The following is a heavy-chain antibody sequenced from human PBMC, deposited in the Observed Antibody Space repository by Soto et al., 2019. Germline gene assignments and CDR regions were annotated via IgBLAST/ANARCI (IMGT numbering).Heavy chain of an antibody. J-gene: IGHJ2*01. CDR1: GYTLTSYG. Sequence: ASVKVSCKASGYTLTSYGISWVRQAPGQGLEWMGWISAYNGNTNYAQKLQGRVTMTTDTSTSTAYMELRSLRSDDTAVYYCARTYYDFWSGYYTVYWYFDLWGRGTLVTVSS. CDR2: ISAYNGNT. D-gene: IGHD3-3*01. V-gene: IGHV1-18*01. CDR3: ARTYYDFWSGYYTVYWYFDL.